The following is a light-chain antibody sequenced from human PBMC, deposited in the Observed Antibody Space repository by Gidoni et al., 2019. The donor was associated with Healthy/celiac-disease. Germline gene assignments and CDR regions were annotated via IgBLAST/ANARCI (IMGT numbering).Light chain of an antibody. CDR3: HQYGSSQGT. CDR1: QSVSSSY. V-gene: IGKV3-20*01. Sequence: EIVLTQSPGTLSLSPGERATLSCRASQSVSSSYLAWYQQKPGQAPRLLIYGASSRATGIPDRFSGSGSGTDFTLTISRLEPEDFAVDYCHQYGSSQGTFGQGTKVEIK. J-gene: IGKJ1*01. CDR2: GAS.